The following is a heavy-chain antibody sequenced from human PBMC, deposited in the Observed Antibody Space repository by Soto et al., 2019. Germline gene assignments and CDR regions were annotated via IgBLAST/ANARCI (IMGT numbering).Heavy chain of an antibody. D-gene: IGHD6-13*01. CDR3: ASVAAAGTEYFQH. V-gene: IGHV4-39*01. CDR2: IYYSGST. J-gene: IGHJ1*01. Sequence: SETLSLTCTVSGGSISSSSYYWGWIRQPPGKGLEWIGSIYYSGSTYYNPSLKSRVTISVDTSKNQFSLKLSSVTAADTAVYYCASVAAAGTEYFQHWGQGTLVTVSS. CDR1: GGSISSSSYY.